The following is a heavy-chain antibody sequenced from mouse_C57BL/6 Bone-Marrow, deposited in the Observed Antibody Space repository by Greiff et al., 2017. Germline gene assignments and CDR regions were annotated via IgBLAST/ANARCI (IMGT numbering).Heavy chain of an antibody. CDR3: VCDPLYYGNYDY. CDR1: GFTFSSYA. V-gene: IGHV5-4*03. D-gene: IGHD2-1*01. CDR2: ISDGGSYT. Sequence: EVKVVESGAGLVKPGGSLKLSCAASGFTFSSYAMSWVRQTPEKRLEWVGTISDGGSYTNYPDNVKGRFTITRDNATNNPYLQLSHLKSEDTAMYYCVCDPLYYGNYDYGGRGNTPTVSA. J-gene: IGHJ2*01.